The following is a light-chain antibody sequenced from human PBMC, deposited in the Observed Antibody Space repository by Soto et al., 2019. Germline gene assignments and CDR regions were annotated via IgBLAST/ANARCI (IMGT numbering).Light chain of an antibody. CDR2: GAS. Sequence: EIVMTQSPDTLSVSTGEGATLSCRASQSVRSSLAWYQQKPGQAPRLLIYGASTRAPGIPATFSGSGSGTEFTLTISSLQSEDFAVYYCQQYHNWLTFGGGTKVEVK. CDR1: QSVRSS. CDR3: QQYHNWLT. J-gene: IGKJ4*01. V-gene: IGKV3-15*01.